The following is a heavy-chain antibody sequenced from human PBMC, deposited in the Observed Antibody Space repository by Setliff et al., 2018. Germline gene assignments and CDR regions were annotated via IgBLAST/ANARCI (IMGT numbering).Heavy chain of an antibody. V-gene: IGHV4-31*03. D-gene: IGHD6-19*01. CDR3: ARDPLGEIAVAGHDAFDI. CDR2: IYYSGST. Sequence: SETLSLTCTVSGGSISSGGYYWSWIRQHPGKGLEGIGYIYYSGSTYYNPSLKSRVTISVDTSKNQFSLKLSSVTAADTAVYYCARDPLGEIAVAGHDAFDIWGQGTMVTVSS. CDR1: GGSISSGGYY. J-gene: IGHJ3*02.